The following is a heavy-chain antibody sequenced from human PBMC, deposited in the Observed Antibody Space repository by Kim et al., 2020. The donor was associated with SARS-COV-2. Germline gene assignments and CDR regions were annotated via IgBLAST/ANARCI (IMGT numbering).Heavy chain of an antibody. V-gene: IGHV3-48*03. CDR3: AREWNPRVHTVTTRAFD. Sequence: GGSLRLSCAASGFTFSSYEMNWVRQAPGKGLEWVSYISRSGSTIYYADSVKGRFTISRDNAKNSLYLQMNSLRAEDTAVYYCAREWNPRVHTVTTRAFD. D-gene: IGHD4-17*01. CDR2: ISRSGSTI. J-gene: IGHJ3*02. CDR1: GFTFSSYE.